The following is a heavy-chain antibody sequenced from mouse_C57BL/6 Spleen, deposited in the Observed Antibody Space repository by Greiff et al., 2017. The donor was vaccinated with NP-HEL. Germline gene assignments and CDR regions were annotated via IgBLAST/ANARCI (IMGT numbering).Heavy chain of an antibody. CDR3: ARRAYGSRGWYFDV. Sequence: VQLQQPGAELVRPGSSVKLSCKASGYTFTSYWMHWVKQRPIQGLEWIGNIDPSDSETHYNQKFKDKATLTVDKSSSTAYMQLSSLTSEDSAVYYCARRAYGSRGWYFDVWGTGTTVTVSS. CDR1: GYTFTSYW. CDR2: IDPSDSET. V-gene: IGHV1-52*01. D-gene: IGHD1-1*01. J-gene: IGHJ1*03.